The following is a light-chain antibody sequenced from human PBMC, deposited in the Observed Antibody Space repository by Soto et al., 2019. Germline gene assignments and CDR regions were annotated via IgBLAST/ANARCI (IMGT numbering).Light chain of an antibody. CDR1: QSISSW. Sequence: DIQMTQSPSTLSASVGDRVTITCRASQSISSWLAWYQQKPGKAPKLLIYDASSLESGVPSRFSGSGSGTEFTLTISSLQPDDFATYYYQQYNSWPLTFGGGTKVEIK. J-gene: IGKJ4*01. CDR2: DAS. CDR3: QQYNSWPLT. V-gene: IGKV1-5*01.